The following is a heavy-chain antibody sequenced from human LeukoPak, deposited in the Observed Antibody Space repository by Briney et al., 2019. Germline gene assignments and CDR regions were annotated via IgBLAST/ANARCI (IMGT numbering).Heavy chain of an antibody. CDR2: IYYSGST. D-gene: IGHD3-22*01. Sequence: NPSETLPLTCTVSGGSISSYYWSWIRQPPGKGLEWIGYIYYSGSTYYNPSLKSRVTISVDTSKNQFSLKLSSVTVADTAVYYCARSDAGYYDSSGYYPLDYWGQGTLVTVSS. CDR1: GGSISSYY. CDR3: ARSDAGYYDSSGYYPLDY. J-gene: IGHJ4*02. V-gene: IGHV4-30-4*01.